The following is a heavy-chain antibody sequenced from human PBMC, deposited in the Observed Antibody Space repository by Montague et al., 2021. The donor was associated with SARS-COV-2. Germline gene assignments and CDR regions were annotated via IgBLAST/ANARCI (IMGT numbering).Heavy chain of an antibody. D-gene: IGHD6-13*01. J-gene: IGHJ5*01. CDR3: ARDPGIPSAGTVGHFDS. CDR2: IHQDGNWI. Sequence: SRSLSLSASGFTFSNYWMSWVRQAPGKGPEWVANIHQDGNWIYYMDSVRGRFTISRDNARKSLYLQMSSLRDDDTAIYYCARDPGIPSAGTVGHFDSWGQGILVIVSS. CDR1: GFTFSNYW. V-gene: IGHV3-7*01.